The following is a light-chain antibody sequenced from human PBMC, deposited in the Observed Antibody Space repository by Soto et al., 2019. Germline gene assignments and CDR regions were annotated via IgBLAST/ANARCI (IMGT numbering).Light chain of an antibody. Sequence: DIQMTQSPSSLSPSVGDRVTITCRASQDIRSYLSWYQQKTGTAPKFLIYSASGLHSGVPSRFSGSGSETDFTLTISSLQPEDFATYYCLQTYSTPWTFGQGTKVEIK. CDR3: LQTYSTPWT. J-gene: IGKJ1*01. CDR1: QDIRSY. V-gene: IGKV1-39*01. CDR2: SAS.